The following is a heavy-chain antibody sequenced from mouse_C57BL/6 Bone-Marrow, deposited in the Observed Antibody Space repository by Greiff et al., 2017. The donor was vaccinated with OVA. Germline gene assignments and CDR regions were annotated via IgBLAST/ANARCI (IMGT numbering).Heavy chain of an antibody. J-gene: IGHJ2*01. V-gene: IGHV5-12*01. Sequence: EVNVVESGGGLVQPGGSLKLSCAASGFTFSDYYMYWVRQTPEKRLEWVAYISNGGGSTYYPDTVKGRFTISRDNAKNTLYLQMSRLKSEDTAMYYCARRGGYYGLFDYWGQGTTLTVSS. CDR1: GFTFSDYY. CDR2: ISNGGGST. CDR3: ARRGGYYGLFDY. D-gene: IGHD1-1*01.